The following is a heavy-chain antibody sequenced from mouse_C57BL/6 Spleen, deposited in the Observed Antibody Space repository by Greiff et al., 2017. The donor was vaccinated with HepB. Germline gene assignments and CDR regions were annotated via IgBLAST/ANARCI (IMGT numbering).Heavy chain of an antibody. CDR2: INPSTGGT. D-gene: IGHD1-1*01. CDR1: GYSFTGYY. CDR3: AYYTGFAY. Sequence: VQLQQSGPELVKPGASVKISCKASGYSFTGYYMNWVKQSPEKSLEWIGEINPSTGGTTYNQKFKAKATLTVDKSSSTAYMQLKSLTSEDSAVYYCAYYTGFAYWGQGTLVTVSA. V-gene: IGHV1-42*01. J-gene: IGHJ3*01.